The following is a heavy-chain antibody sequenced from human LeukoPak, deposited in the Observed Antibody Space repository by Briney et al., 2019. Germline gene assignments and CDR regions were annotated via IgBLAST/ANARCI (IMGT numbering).Heavy chain of an antibody. J-gene: IGHJ4*02. CDR3: ARDATTIVVVTAIPQYYFGY. CDR2: ISYDGSNR. V-gene: IGHV3-30-3*01. Sequence: GRSLRLSCAASGFTFSSYAMHWVRQAPGKGLEWVAVISYDGSNRYYADSVKGRFTISRDNSKNTLYLQMNSLRAEDTAVYYCARDATTIVVVTAIPQYYFGYWGQGTLVTVSS. D-gene: IGHD2-21*02. CDR1: GFTFSSYA.